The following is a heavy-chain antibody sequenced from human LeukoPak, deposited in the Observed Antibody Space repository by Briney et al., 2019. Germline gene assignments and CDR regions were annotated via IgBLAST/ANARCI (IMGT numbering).Heavy chain of an antibody. D-gene: IGHD6-19*01. Sequence: SETLSLTCAVSGYSISSGYYGGWIRQPPGKGLEWIGSIYHSGSTYYNPSLKSRVTISVDTSKNQFSLKLSSVTAADTAVYYCARGGSGWYFYWGQGTLVTVSS. CDR2: IYHSGST. CDR3: ARGGSGWYFY. V-gene: IGHV4-38-2*01. CDR1: GYSISSGYY. J-gene: IGHJ4*02.